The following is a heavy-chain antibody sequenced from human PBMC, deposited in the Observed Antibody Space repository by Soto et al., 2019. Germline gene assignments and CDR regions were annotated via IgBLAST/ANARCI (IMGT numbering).Heavy chain of an antibody. D-gene: IGHD3-9*01. CDR3: ARTKSDILTGYPEHYFDY. CDR1: GGSISSYY. J-gene: IGHJ4*02. V-gene: IGHV4-59*08. CDR2: IYYSEST. Sequence: SETLSLTCTVSGGSISSYYWSWIRQPPGKGLEWIGYIYYSESTNYNPSLKSRVTISVDTSKNQFSLKLSSVTAADTAVYYCARTKSDILTGYPEHYFDYWGRGTLVTVSS.